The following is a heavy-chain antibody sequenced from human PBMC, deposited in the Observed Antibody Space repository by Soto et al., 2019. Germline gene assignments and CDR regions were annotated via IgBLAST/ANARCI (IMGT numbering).Heavy chain of an antibody. CDR3: ARHEQFYYSYYGMDV. J-gene: IGHJ6*02. D-gene: IGHD4-4*01. Sequence: GESLKISCKASGYSFTTYWIAWVRQMPGKGLEWMGIINPGDSDIRYSPSFQGQVTISADNSISTAYLQWSSLKASDTAMYYCARHEQFYYSYYGMDVWGQGTAVTV. V-gene: IGHV5-51*01. CDR2: INPGDSDI. CDR1: GYSFTTYW.